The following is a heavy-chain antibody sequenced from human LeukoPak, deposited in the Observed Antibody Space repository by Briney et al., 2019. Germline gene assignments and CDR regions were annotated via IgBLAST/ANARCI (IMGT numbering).Heavy chain of an antibody. CDR1: GWSFNDYY. J-gene: IGHJ5*02. V-gene: IGHV4-34*01. Sequence: SETLSLTCAAYGWSFNDYYWNWIRQPPGKGLEWIGEINARGDTNYNPSLKGRVTISVDTSKKQFSLRLTSMIAADTALYYCARGQVPAARGYNWFDPWGQGTLVTVSS. CDR3: ARGQVPAARGYNWFDP. D-gene: IGHD2-2*01. CDR2: INARGDT.